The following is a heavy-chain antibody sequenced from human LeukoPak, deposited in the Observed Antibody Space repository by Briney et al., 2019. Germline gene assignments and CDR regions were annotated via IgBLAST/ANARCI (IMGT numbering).Heavy chain of an antibody. J-gene: IGHJ6*02. CDR3: AIGPSSTPYYYYGMDV. CDR1: GYTFTGYY. CDR2: INPNSGGT. Sequence: ASVKVSCKASGYTFTGYYMHWVRQAPGQGLEWMGWINPNSGGTNYAQKFQGWVTTTRDTSISTAYMELSRLRSDDTAVYYCAIGPSSTPYYYYGMDVWGQGTTVTVSS. D-gene: IGHD6-13*01. V-gene: IGHV1-2*04.